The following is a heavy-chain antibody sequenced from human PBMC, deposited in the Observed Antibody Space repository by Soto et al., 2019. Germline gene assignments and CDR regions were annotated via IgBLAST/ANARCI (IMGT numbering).Heavy chain of an antibody. J-gene: IGHJ4*02. V-gene: IGHV4-59*01. Sequence: PSETLSLTCTVSGGSISNYYWSWIRQPPGKGLEWFGYIYYSGSTNYNPSLKSRVTISVDTSKNQFSLKLSSVTAADTAVYYCASYLAYCGGDCYSGVDYWGQGTLVTVSS. CDR2: IYYSGST. CDR3: ASYLAYCGGDCYSGVDY. CDR1: GGSISNYY. D-gene: IGHD2-21*02.